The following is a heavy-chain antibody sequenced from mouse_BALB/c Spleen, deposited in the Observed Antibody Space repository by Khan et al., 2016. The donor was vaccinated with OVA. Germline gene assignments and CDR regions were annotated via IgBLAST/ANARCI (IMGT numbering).Heavy chain of an antibody. D-gene: IGHD2-4*01. CDR2: ISYGGDNT. CDR1: GFTFSDYY. J-gene: IGHJ3*01. Sequence: EVELVESGGGLVQPGGSLKLSCATSGFTFSDYYMYWVRQTPEKRLEWVAYISYGGDNTYYPDTVKGRFTISRDNAENTLYLQMSRLKSEDTAMYYCARHDYDGITDWGQGTLVTVSA. CDR3: ARHDYDGITD. V-gene: IGHV5-12*02.